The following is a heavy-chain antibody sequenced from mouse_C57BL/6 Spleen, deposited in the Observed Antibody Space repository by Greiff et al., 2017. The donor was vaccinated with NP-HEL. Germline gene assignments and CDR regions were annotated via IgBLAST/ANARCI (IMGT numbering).Heavy chain of an antibody. J-gene: IGHJ4*01. Sequence: EVQVVESGGGLVKPGGSLKLSCAASGFTFSDYGMHWVRQAPEKGLEWVAYISSGSSTIYYADTVKGRFTISRDNAKNTLFLQMTSLRSEDTAMYYCARGHSSNLYYDAMDYWGQGTSVTVSS. CDR3: ARGHSSNLYYDAMDY. D-gene: IGHD2-5*01. V-gene: IGHV5-17*01. CDR2: ISSGSSTI. CDR1: GFTFSDYG.